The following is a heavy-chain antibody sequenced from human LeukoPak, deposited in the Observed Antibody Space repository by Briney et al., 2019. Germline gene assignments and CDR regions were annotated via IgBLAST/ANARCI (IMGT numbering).Heavy chain of an antibody. D-gene: IGHD3-10*01. V-gene: IGHV3-21*01. Sequence: GGSLRLSCAASGFTFSSYSMNWVRQAPGRGLEWVSSISSSSSYIYYADSVKGRFTISRDNAKNSLYLQMNSLRAEDTAVYYCARESMVRDFDYWGQGTLVTVSS. J-gene: IGHJ4*02. CDR2: ISSSSSYI. CDR3: ARESMVRDFDY. CDR1: GFTFSSYS.